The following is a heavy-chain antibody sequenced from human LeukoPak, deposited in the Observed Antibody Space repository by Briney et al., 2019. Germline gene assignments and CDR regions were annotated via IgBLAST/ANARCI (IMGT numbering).Heavy chain of an antibody. CDR2: ISSSSSYI. CDR3: ARDWTPDDSGYSIHPIDY. D-gene: IGHD2-15*01. V-gene: IGHV3-21*01. Sequence: GGSLRLSCAASGFTFSSYSMNWVRQAPGKGLEWVSSISSSSSYIYYADSVKGRFTISRDNAKNSLYLQMNSLRAEDTAVYYCARDWTPDDSGYSIHPIDYWGQGTLVTVSS. CDR1: GFTFSSYS. J-gene: IGHJ4*02.